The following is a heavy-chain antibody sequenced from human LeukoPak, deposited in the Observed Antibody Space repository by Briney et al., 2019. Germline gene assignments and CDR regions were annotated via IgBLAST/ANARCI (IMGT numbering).Heavy chain of an antibody. Sequence: PGXSLRLSCAASGFTFSSYSMNWVRQAPGKGLEWISYISSDSSTVYFADSVKGRFTISRDNAKNSLYLQMNSLRAEDTAVYFCARDKTYSDFWLWGQGTLVTVSS. CDR3: ARDKTYSDFWL. V-gene: IGHV3-48*01. CDR1: GFTFSSYS. D-gene: IGHD3-3*01. J-gene: IGHJ4*02. CDR2: ISSDSSTV.